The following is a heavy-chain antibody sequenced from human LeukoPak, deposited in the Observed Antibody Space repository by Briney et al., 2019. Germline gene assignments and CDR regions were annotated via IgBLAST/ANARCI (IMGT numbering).Heavy chain of an antibody. CDR2: IYRSGTT. CDR1: GITVSSND. D-gene: IGHD2-15*01. Sequence: GGSLRPSCAASGITVSSNDMNWVRQAPGKGLEWVSTIYRSGTTYYADSVRGRVTLSRDDSKNTVFLQMNSLRAVDTAVYYCARGGYSGGNFNWFDPWGQGTLVTVSS. J-gene: IGHJ5*02. CDR3: ARGGYSGGNFNWFDP. V-gene: IGHV3-66*01.